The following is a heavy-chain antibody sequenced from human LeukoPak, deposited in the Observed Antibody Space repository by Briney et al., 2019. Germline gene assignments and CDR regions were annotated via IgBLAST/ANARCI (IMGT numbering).Heavy chain of an antibody. CDR1: GGSISSSSYY. D-gene: IGHD6-19*01. Sequence: SETLSLTCTVSGGSISSSSYYWGWIRQPPGKGLEWIGSIYYSGSTYYNPSLKSRYTISVDTSKNQFSLKLSSVTAADMAVYYCARVRGRSGWYDYWGQGTLVTVSS. J-gene: IGHJ4*02. CDR2: IYYSGST. V-gene: IGHV4-39*07. CDR3: ARVRGRSGWYDY.